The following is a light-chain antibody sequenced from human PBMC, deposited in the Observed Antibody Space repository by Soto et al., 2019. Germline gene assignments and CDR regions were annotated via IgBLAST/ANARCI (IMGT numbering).Light chain of an antibody. CDR1: QSVNSNNKNY. J-gene: IGKJ3*01. Sequence: DIVMTQSPDSLAVSLGERATITCKSSQSVNSNNKNYFAWYQQKPGQSPKLLIYWASTRESGVPDRFSGSGSGTDFTLTISSLQAEDVAVYYCQQYYVTPFTFGPGTKVDIK. CDR2: WAS. CDR3: QQYYVTPFT. V-gene: IGKV4-1*01.